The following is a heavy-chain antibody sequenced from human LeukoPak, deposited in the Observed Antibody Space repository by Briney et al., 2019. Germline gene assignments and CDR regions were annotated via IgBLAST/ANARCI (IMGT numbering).Heavy chain of an antibody. D-gene: IGHD2/OR15-2a*01. CDR1: GGSISSSSYY. CDR2: IYYSGRT. CDR3: ARLALKYEFIDY. V-gene: IGHV4-39*01. Sequence: SETLSLTCTVSGGSISSSSYYWGWIRQPPGQGLEWIGSIYYSGRTYYNPSLKSRVTISVDTSKNQFSLKLGSVTAADAAVYYCARLALKYEFIDYWGQGTLVTVSS. J-gene: IGHJ4*02.